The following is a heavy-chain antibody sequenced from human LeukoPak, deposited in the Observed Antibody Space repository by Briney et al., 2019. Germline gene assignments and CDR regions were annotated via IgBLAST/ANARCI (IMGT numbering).Heavy chain of an antibody. V-gene: IGHV3-23*01. D-gene: IGHD3-16*01. CDR3: AKGYYDYVWGSYYFDY. CDR1: AFTFSSYS. J-gene: IGHJ4*02. Sequence: GGSLRLSCAASAFTFSSYSMSWVRQAPGKGLEWVSAISGSGGSTYYADSVKGRFTISRDNSRDTLYLQMNSLRAEDTAVYYCAKGYYDYVWGSYYFDYWGQGTLVTVSS. CDR2: ISGSGGST.